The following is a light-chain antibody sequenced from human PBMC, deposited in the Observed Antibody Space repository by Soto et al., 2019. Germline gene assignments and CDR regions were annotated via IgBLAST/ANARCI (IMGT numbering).Light chain of an antibody. CDR1: SSNIGAGYD. V-gene: IGLV1-40*01. Sequence: QSVLTQPPSVSGAPGQRVTISCTGSSSNIGAGYDVHWYQQLPGTAPKLLIYGNNNRPSGVPDRFSGSKSGTSASLAITGRQAEDEADYYCQSYDSSLSGSGVFGGGTQLTVL. CDR3: QSYDSSLSGSGV. CDR2: GNN. J-gene: IGLJ3*02.